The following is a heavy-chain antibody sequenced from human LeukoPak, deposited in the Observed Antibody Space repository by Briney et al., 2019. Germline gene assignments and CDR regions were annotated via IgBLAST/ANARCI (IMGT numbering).Heavy chain of an antibody. V-gene: IGHV1-2*02. CDR3: ARDHLLPSAIAVAGTDY. Sequence: GASVKVSCKASGYTFTGYYMHWVRQAPGQGLEWMGWINPNSGGTNYAQKFQGRVTMTRDTSISTAYMELSRLRSDDTAVYYCARDHLLPSAIAVAGTDYWGQGTLVTVSS. J-gene: IGHJ4*02. CDR2: INPNSGGT. D-gene: IGHD6-19*01. CDR1: GYTFTGYY.